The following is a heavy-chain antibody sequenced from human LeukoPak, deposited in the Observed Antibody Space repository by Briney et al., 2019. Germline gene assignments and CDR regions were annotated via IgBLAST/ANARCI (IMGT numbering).Heavy chain of an antibody. D-gene: IGHD5-18*01. V-gene: IGHV4-39*01. J-gene: IGHJ4*02. CDR2: IYYSGST. Sequence: PSETLSLTCTVSGGSISSSSYYWGWIRQPPGKGLEWIGSIYYSGSTYYNPSLKSRVTISVDTSKNQFSLKLSSETAADTAVYYCARLGIQLWSDYFDYWGQGTLVTVSS. CDR1: GGSISSSSYY. CDR3: ARLGIQLWSDYFDY.